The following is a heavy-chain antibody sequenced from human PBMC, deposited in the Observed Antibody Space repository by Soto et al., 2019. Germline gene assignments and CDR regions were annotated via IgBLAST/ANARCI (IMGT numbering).Heavy chain of an antibody. D-gene: IGHD3-10*01. CDR1: GGSISSSSYY. CDR3: ARLPGYYYGSGRAPGWFDP. V-gene: IGHV4-39*01. CDR2: IYYSGST. J-gene: IGHJ5*02. Sequence: SETLSLTCTVSGGSISSSSYYWGWIRQPPGKGLEWIGSIYYSGSTYYNTSLKSRVTISVDTSKNQFSLKLSSVTAADTAVYYCARLPGYYYGSGRAPGWFDPWGQGTLVTVSS.